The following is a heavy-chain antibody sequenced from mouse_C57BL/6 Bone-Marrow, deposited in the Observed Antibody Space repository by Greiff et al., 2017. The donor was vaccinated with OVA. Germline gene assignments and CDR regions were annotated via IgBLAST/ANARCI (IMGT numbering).Heavy chain of an antibody. D-gene: IGHD1-1*01. CDR1: GFNIKDDY. J-gene: IGHJ2*01. V-gene: IGHV14-4*01. Sequence: VQLKESGAELVRPGASVKLSCTASGFNIKDDYMHWVKQRPEQGLEWIGWIDPENGDTEYASKFQGKATITADTSSNTAYLQLSSLTSEDTAVYYCTTRLLYFDYWGQGTTLTVSS. CDR3: TTRLLYFDY. CDR2: IDPENGDT.